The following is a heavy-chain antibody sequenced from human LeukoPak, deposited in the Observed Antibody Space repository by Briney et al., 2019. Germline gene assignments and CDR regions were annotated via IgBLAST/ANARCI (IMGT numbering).Heavy chain of an antibody. CDR3: ARGRGTQRLKSIGSYYFDY. CDR2: INHSGST. D-gene: IGHD3-10*01. Sequence: PSETLSLTCAVYGGSFSGYYWSWIRQPPGKGLEWIGEINHSGSTNYNPSLKSRVTISVDTSKNQFSLKLSSVTAADTAVYYCARGRGTQRLKSIGSYYFDYWGQGTLVTVSS. CDR1: GGSFSGYY. V-gene: IGHV4-34*01. J-gene: IGHJ4*02.